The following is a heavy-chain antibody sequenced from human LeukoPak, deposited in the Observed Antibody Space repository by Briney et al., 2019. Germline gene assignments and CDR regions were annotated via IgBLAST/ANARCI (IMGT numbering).Heavy chain of an antibody. CDR3: ASEAVAGGGGFFDY. J-gene: IGHJ4*02. D-gene: IGHD6-19*01. Sequence: GRSLRLSCAASGFTFSSYGMHWVRQAPGKGLEWVAVIWYDGSNKYYADSVKGRFTISRDNAKNSLYLQMNSLRAEDTAVYYCASEAVAGGGGFFDYWGQGTLVTVSS. V-gene: IGHV3-33*01. CDR2: IWYDGSNK. CDR1: GFTFSSYG.